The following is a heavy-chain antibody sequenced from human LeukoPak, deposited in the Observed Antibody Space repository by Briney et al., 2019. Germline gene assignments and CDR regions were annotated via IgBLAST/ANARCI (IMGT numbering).Heavy chain of an antibody. D-gene: IGHD3-22*01. V-gene: IGHV4-31*03. CDR3: ARKGAGRYYYDRRGFPSDYYFDY. CDR2: IYYSGST. J-gene: IGHJ4*02. CDR1: GGSISSGGYY. Sequence: KPSETLSLTCTVSGGSISSGGYYWSWIRQHPGKGLEWIGYIYYSGSTYYNPSLKSRVTISVDTSKNQFSLKLSSVTAADTAVYYCARKGAGRYYYDRRGFPSDYYFDYWGQGTLVTVSS.